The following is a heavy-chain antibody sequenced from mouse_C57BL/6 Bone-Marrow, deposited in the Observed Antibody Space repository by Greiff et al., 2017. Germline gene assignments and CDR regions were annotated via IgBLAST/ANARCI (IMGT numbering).Heavy chain of an antibody. CDR2: IHPNSGST. Sequence: QVQLQQPGAELVKPGASVKLSCKASGYTFTSYWMHWVKQRPGQGLEWIGMIHPNSGSTNYNEKFKSKATLTVDKSSSTAYMQLSSLTSEDSAVYYCARPRYYGRTFDYWGQGTTLTVSS. V-gene: IGHV1-64*01. CDR3: ARPRYYGRTFDY. J-gene: IGHJ2*01. CDR1: GYTFTSYW. D-gene: IGHD1-1*01.